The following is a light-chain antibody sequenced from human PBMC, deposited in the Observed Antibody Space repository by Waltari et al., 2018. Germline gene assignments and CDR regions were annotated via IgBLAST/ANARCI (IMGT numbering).Light chain of an antibody. V-gene: IGLV2-14*03. Sequence: QSALTQPASVSGSPGQSITISCTGTSSDIGGYNYVSWYQQHPGKAPKLMIFDVTKRPSGVCVRFSGSKSGNTASLTIYGLHTDDESDYYCSSYTSTNTVIFGGGTKVTVL. CDR3: SSYTSTNTVI. CDR1: SSDIGGYNY. J-gene: IGLJ2*01. CDR2: DVT.